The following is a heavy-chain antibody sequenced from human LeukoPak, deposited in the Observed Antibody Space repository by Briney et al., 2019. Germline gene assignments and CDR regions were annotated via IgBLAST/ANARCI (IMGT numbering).Heavy chain of an antibody. V-gene: IGHV4-34*01. CDR1: GGSFSGYY. D-gene: IGHD6-13*01. Sequence: SETLSLTCAVYGGSFSGYYWSWIRQPPGKGLEWIGEINYSGSTNYNPSLKSRVTISVDTSKNQFSLKLSSVTAADTAVYYCARGTAAAKIDPWGQGTLVTVSS. CDR3: ARGTAAAKIDP. J-gene: IGHJ5*02. CDR2: INYSGST.